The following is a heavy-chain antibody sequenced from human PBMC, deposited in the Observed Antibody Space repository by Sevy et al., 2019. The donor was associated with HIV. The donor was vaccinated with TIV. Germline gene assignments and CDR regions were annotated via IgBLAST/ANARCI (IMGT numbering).Heavy chain of an antibody. J-gene: IGHJ2*01. CDR2: ISTASSYI. D-gene: IGHD3-3*01. Sequence: LSLTCAASGFTFSYYSMNWVRQAPGKGLEWVSSISTASSYIYYADSLKGRVTISRDNDKNSLYLQMNSLRAEDTAVYYCARGPYYDFWYFDLWGRGTLVTVSS. CDR1: GFTFSYYS. V-gene: IGHV3-21*01. CDR3: ARGPYYDFWYFDL.